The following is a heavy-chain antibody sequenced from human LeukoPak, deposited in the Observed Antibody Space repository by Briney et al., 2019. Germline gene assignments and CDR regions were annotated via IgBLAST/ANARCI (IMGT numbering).Heavy chain of an antibody. CDR1: GFTFSSYS. Sequence: PGGSLRLSCAASGFTFSSYSMNWVRQAPGKGLEWVSSISSSSGYIYYADSVKGRFTISRDNAKNSLYLQMNSLRAEDTAVYYCARDDCSGGSCYPRVYYYYGMDVWGQGTTVTVSS. CDR2: ISSSSGYI. CDR3: ARDDCSGGSCYPRVYYYYGMDV. V-gene: IGHV3-21*01. J-gene: IGHJ6*02. D-gene: IGHD2-15*01.